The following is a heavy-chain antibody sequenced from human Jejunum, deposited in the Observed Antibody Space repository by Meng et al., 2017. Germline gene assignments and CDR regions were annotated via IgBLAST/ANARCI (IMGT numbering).Heavy chain of an antibody. J-gene: IGHJ4*02. D-gene: IGHD2-21*02. CDR2: ISTTGSTI. CDR1: GFTFSDFY. V-gene: IGHV3-11*01. CDR3: ARPLSCGVDCFSPGLDY. Sequence: GESLKISCTTSGFTFSDFYMSWIRQAPGKGLEWVSYISTTGSTIYYADSVRGRFTISRDNAKNSLYLQMNSLRADDAAVYYCARPLSCGVDCFSPGLDYRGRGTLVTSPQ.